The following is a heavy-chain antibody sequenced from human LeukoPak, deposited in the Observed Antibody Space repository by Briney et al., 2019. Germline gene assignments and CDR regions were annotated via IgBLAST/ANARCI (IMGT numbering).Heavy chain of an antibody. J-gene: IGHJ4*02. CDR3: ARTSSSGLVGGYYFDY. CDR1: GGSFSGYY. Sequence: PSETLSLTCAVYGGSFSGYYWSWIRQPPGKGLGWIGEINHSGSTNYNPSLKSRVTISVDTSKNQFSLKLSSVTAADTAVYYCARTSSSGLVGGYYFDYWGQGTLVTVSS. D-gene: IGHD6-19*01. CDR2: INHSGST. V-gene: IGHV4-34*01.